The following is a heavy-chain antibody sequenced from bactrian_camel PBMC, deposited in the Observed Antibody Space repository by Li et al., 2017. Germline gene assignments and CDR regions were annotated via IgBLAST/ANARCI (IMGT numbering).Heavy chain of an antibody. CDR2: ILRDDFT. Sequence: DVQLVESGGGLVQPGGSLRLSCEASGFTISGCMGWFRQAPGKEREGVATILRDDFTRYADSVKGRFTISRDYAKNTLYLQMNSLKPEDTAMYYCNTGYDCGVPDYWGQGTQVTVSS. D-gene: IGHD3*01. CDR1: GFTISGC. CDR3: NTGYDCGVPDY. V-gene: IGHV3S67*01. J-gene: IGHJ4*01.